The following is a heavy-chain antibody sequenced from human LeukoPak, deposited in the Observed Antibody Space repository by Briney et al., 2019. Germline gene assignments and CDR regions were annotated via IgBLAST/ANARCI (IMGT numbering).Heavy chain of an antibody. J-gene: IGHJ4*02. CDR3: ARGLYYYDSSGYPLVYRLPIGPRRDLDY. CDR2: INHSGST. D-gene: IGHD3-22*01. V-gene: IGHV4-34*01. CDR1: GASFSGYY. Sequence: PSETLSLTCAVYGASFSGYYWSWIRQPPGKGLEWIGEINHSGSTNYNPSLKSRITISLDTSKNQFSLKLNSVTAADTAVYYCARGLYYYDSSGYPLVYRLPIGPRRDLDYWGQGTLVTVSS.